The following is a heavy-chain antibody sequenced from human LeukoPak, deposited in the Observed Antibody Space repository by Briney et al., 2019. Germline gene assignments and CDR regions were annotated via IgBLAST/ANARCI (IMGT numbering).Heavy chain of an antibody. D-gene: IGHD2-2*01. CDR1: GYTFTSYG. J-gene: IGHJ5*02. V-gene: IGHV1-18*01. CDR2: ISAYNGNT. CDR3: ARRSSTRLSDVRFDP. Sequence: ASVKVSCKASGYTFTSYGISWVRQAPGQGLEWMGWISAYNGNTNYAQKLQGRVTMTTDTSASTAYMELRSLRSDDTTVYYCARRSSTRLSDVRFDPWGQGTLVTVSS.